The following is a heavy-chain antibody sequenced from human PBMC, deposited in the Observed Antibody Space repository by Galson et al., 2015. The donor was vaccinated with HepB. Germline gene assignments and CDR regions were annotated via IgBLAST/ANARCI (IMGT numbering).Heavy chain of an antibody. Sequence: SLRLSCSASGFSFSDSAMNWVRQAPGKGLEWVSSINSGSTSIHYADSLRGRVTISRDNTKHSLYLQMNSLQVEDTAVYYCARGGGGFGDCGQGTLVTVSS. J-gene: IGHJ4*02. CDR3: ARGGGGFGD. V-gene: IGHV3-21*01. CDR1: GFSFSDSA. CDR2: INSGSTSI. D-gene: IGHD1-26*01.